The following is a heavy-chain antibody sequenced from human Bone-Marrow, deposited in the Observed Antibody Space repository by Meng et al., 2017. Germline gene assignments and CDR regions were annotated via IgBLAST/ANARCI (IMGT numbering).Heavy chain of an antibody. D-gene: IGHD2-2*02. V-gene: IGHV4-34*01. Sequence: QVQLQQWGAGLLKPSETLSLTCAVYGGSFSGCYWSWIRQPPGKGLDWIGKINHSGSTNYNPSLKSRVTISVDTSKNQFSLKLSSVTAADTAVYYCARGSGSPEYCSSTSCYSGGWFDPWGQGTLVTVSS. CDR3: ARGSGSPEYCSSTSCYSGGWFDP. J-gene: IGHJ5*02. CDR1: GGSFSGCY. CDR2: INHSGST.